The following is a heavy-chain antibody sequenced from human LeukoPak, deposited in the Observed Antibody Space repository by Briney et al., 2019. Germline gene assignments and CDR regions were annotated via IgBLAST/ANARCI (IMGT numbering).Heavy chain of an antibody. CDR1: GGSVSSPDYF. CDR3: ARPRGSGYDLDFDY. D-gene: IGHD5-12*01. CDR2: ISYSGVT. V-gene: IGHV4-30-4*08. J-gene: IGHJ4*02. Sequence: SETLSLTCSVSGGSVSSPDYFWNWIRQPPGKGLEWIGSISYSGVTFYNPSLKRRLTMSLATSKNQSSLRLTSVTVADTAVYYCARPRGSGYDLDFDYWGQGTLVSVSS.